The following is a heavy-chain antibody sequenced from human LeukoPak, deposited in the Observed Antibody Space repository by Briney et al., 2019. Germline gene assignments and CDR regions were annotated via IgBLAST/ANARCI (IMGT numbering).Heavy chain of an antibody. CDR2: INPNSGGT. CDR1: GYTSTGYY. Sequence: PSVNVSRKASGYTSTGYYMHWVRQAPGQGLEWMGWINPNSGGTHYARNFQGRVNMPRDTPISTAYRELGGVRSDDTALYCCARDARSGGSHYDYWGQGTMAPVSS. D-gene: IGHD2-15*01. CDR3: ARDARSGGSHYDY. J-gene: IGHJ4*02. V-gene: IGHV1-2*02.